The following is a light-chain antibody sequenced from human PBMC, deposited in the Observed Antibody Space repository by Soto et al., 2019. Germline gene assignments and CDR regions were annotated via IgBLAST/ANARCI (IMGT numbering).Light chain of an antibody. Sequence: DLQMTQSPSTLSASVGDRVTITCRPSQNVSTWLAWYQQASGKAPKLLIYDVSILGSGVPSRFSGSVSGTEFSLTIRGLQPDDFATYYCQQSDSYRTFGQGTTV. J-gene: IGKJ1*01. CDR3: QQSDSYRT. CDR2: DVS. V-gene: IGKV1-5*01. CDR1: QNVSTW.